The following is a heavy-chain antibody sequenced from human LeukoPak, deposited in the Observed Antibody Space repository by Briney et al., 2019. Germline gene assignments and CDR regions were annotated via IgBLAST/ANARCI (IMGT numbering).Heavy chain of an antibody. Sequence: GGSLRLSCAASGFTFSSYAMSWVRQAPGKGREWVSAISGSGGSTYYADSVKGRFTISRDNSKNTLYLQMNTLRAEDTAVYYCAKVQDYGDYYFDYWGQGTLVTVSS. D-gene: IGHD4-17*01. CDR3: AKVQDYGDYYFDY. CDR2: ISGSGGST. CDR1: GFTFSSYA. J-gene: IGHJ4*02. V-gene: IGHV3-23*01.